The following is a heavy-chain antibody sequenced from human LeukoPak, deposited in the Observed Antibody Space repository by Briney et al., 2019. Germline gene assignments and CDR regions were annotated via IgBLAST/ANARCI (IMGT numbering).Heavy chain of an antibody. CDR2: ISAYNGNT. J-gene: IGHJ4*02. D-gene: IGHD1-26*01. V-gene: IGHV1-18*01. CDR1: GYTFTSYG. CDR3: ARAQWELLLPDY. Sequence: ASVTVSCKASGYTFTSYGISWVRQAPGQGLEWMGWISAYNGNTNYAQKLQGRVTMTTDTSTSTAYMELRSLRSDDTAVYYCARAQWELLLPDYWGQGTLVTVSS.